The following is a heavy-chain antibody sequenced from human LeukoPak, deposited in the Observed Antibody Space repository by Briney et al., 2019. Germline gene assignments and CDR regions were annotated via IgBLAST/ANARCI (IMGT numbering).Heavy chain of an antibody. CDR3: ARALPGVVGATSFDY. D-gene: IGHD1-26*01. J-gene: IGHJ4*02. V-gene: IGHV4-34*01. CDR2: INHSGGT. Sequence: SETLSLTCAVYGGSFSGYYWSWISQPPGKGLEWIGEINHSGGTNYNPSLKSQVTISVDTSKNQFSLKLSSVTAADTAVYYCARALPGVVGATSFDYWGQGTLVTVSS. CDR1: GGSFSGYY.